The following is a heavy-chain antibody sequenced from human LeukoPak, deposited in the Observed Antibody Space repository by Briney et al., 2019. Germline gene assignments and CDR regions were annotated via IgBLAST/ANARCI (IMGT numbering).Heavy chain of an antibody. CDR2: ISGSGGST. J-gene: IGHJ4*02. CDR3: AKDLEPDSGSYYFDY. D-gene: IGHD1-26*01. Sequence: TGGSLRHSCAASGFTFSRYAMSCVRHAPGEGGEWVSAISGSGGSTYYADSVKGRFTISRDNSKNTLYLQMNSLRAEDTAVYYCAKDLEPDSGSYYFDYWGQGTLVTVSS. V-gene: IGHV3-23*01. CDR1: GFTFSRYA.